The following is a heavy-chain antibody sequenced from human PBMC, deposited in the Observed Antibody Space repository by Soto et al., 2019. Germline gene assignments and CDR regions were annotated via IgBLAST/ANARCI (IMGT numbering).Heavy chain of an antibody. D-gene: IGHD2-8*01. CDR3: ARAGDIVLMVYGNDAFDI. J-gene: IGHJ3*02. CDR2: ISSSSSYI. CDR1: GFTFSSYS. Sequence: GGSLRLSCAASGFTFSSYSMNWVRQAPGKGLEWVSSISSSSSYIYYADSVKGRFTISRDNAKNSLYLQMNSLRAEDTAVYYCARAGDIVLMVYGNDAFDIWGQGTMVTVSS. V-gene: IGHV3-21*01.